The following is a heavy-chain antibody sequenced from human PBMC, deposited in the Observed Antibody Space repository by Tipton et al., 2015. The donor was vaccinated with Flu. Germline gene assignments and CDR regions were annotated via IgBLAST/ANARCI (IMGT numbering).Heavy chain of an antibody. CDR2: ISAYNGNT. Sequence: QLVQSGAEVKKPGASVKVSCKASGYTFTSYGISWVRQAPGQGLEWMGWISAYNGNTNYAQKLQGRVTMTTDTSTSTAYMELRSLRSDDTAVYYCARVRFLEWLPTTYYYHGMDVWGQGTTVTVSS. CDR1: GYTFTSYG. D-gene: IGHD3-3*01. CDR3: ARVRFLEWLPTTYYYHGMDV. J-gene: IGHJ6*02. V-gene: IGHV1-18*01.